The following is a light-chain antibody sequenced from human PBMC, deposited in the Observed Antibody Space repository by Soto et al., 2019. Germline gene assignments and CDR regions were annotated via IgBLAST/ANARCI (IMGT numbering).Light chain of an antibody. CDR2: VGS. Sequence: IVMTQSPATLSVSPGERATLSCRASQSVSSNLAWYQQKPGQTPKLLIYVGSTRATGIPARFSGSGSGTEFTLTISSLQSEDFAVYYCQQYNVWPLTFGGGTKVEFK. CDR3: QQYNVWPLT. CDR1: QSVSSN. J-gene: IGKJ4*01. V-gene: IGKV3-15*01.